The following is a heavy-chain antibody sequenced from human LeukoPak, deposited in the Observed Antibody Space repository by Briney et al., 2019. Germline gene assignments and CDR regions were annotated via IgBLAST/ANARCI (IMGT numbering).Heavy chain of an antibody. CDR1: GFTFSSHW. CDR2: IKQDGNDK. J-gene: IGHJ4*02. D-gene: IGHD7-27*01. Sequence: GGSLRLSCGASGFTFSSHWMKWVRQAPGKGLEWVAIIKQDGNDKFYVDSVKGRFTISRDNVKNSLHLQMNSLRAKDTAVYDCAGGLGQVADKWGQGTLVTVSS. V-gene: IGHV3-7*01. CDR3: AGGLGQVADK.